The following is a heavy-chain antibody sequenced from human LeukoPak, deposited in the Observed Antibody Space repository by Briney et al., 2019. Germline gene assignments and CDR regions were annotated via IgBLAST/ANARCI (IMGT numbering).Heavy chain of an antibody. CDR3: ARVNCSGGSCYSNRGAFDI. D-gene: IGHD2-15*01. V-gene: IGHV4-4*02. CDR1: GDSISGTTNW. Sequence: SETLSLTCTVSGDSISGTTNWWSWVRQPPGKGLEWIGEIYHTGGTNYNPSLKSRITISVDKSQNQFSLKLSSVTAADTAVYYCARVNCSGGSCYSNRGAFDIWGQGTMVTVSS. J-gene: IGHJ3*02. CDR2: IYHTGGT.